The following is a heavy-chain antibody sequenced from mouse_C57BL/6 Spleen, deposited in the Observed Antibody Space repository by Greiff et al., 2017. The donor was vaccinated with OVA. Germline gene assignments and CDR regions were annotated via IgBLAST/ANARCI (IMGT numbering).Heavy chain of an antibody. CDR3: AREGDYGGYAMDY. Sequence: QVQLQQSGAELVKPGASVKISCKASGYAFSSYWMNWVKQRPGKGLEWIGQIYPGDGDTNYNGKFKGKATLTADKSSSTAYMQLSSLTSEDSAVYFCAREGDYGGYAMDYWGQGTSVTVSS. D-gene: IGHD2-4*01. CDR2: IYPGDGDT. CDR1: GYAFSSYW. J-gene: IGHJ4*01. V-gene: IGHV1-80*01.